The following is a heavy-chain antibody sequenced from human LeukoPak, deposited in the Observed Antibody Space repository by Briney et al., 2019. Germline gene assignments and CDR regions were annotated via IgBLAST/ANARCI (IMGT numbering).Heavy chain of an antibody. CDR2: ITSGANT. D-gene: IGHD6-13*01. J-gene: IGHJ4*02. V-gene: IGHV3-23*01. CDR3: AKARAGDITAAFNY. CDR1: GFTFNTYA. Sequence: GGSLRLSCAASGFTFNTYAMSWVRQAPGKGLEWVSGITSGANTYYADSVKGRFTISRDNSENALNLQMNSLRAEDTAIYYCAKARAGDITAAFNYWGQGTLVTVSS.